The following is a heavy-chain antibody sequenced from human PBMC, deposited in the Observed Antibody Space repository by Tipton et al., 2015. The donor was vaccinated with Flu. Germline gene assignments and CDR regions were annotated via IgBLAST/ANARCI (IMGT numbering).Heavy chain of an antibody. CDR3: ARVGGDYCDSSGYERLDY. Sequence: QLVQSGPEVKKPGSSVKVSCKASGGTFSSYAISWVRQAPGQGLEWMGRIIPIFGTANYAQKFQGRVTITADESPSTAYMVLSSLRSEDPAVYYCARVGGDYCDSSGYERLDYWGQGTLVTVSS. J-gene: IGHJ4*02. V-gene: IGHV1-69*18. D-gene: IGHD3-22*01. CDR1: GGTFSSYA. CDR2: IIPIFGTA.